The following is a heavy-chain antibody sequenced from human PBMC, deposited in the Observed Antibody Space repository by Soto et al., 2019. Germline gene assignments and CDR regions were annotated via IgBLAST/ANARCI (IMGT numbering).Heavy chain of an antibody. CDR1: GGSFRGYY. D-gene: IGHD3-22*01. V-gene: IGHV4-34*01. CDR2: INHSGST. J-gene: IGHJ6*02. CDR3: ARRKLYYYDSSGYSRHYYGMDV. Sequence: SEPLSLTCAVYGGSFRGYYWSWIRQPPGKGLEWIGEINHSGSTNYNPSLKSRVTISVDTSKNQFSLKLSSVTAADTAVYYCARRKLYYYDSSGYSRHYYGMDVWGQGTTVTVSS.